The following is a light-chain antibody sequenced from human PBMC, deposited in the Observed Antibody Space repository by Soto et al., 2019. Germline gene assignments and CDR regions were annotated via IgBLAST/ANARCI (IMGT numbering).Light chain of an antibody. V-gene: IGKV3-20*01. CDR1: QSVSSSY. J-gene: IGKJ5*01. CDR3: QQYDVSPIT. Sequence: EIVLTQSPGTLALSPGERATLSCRASQSVSSSYLAWYQQKPGQAHRLLIYGAYSRATGIQDRFSGSGSGTDFTLTIRRLEPEDFAVYYCQQYDVSPITFGLGTRLEIK. CDR2: GAY.